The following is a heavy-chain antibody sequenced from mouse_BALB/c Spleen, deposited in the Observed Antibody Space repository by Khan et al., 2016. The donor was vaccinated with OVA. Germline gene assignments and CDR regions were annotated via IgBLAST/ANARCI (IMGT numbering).Heavy chain of an antibody. V-gene: IGHV3-2*02. Sequence: EVQLQESGPGLVKPSQSLSLTCTVTGYSITSDYAWNWIRQFPGNKLEWMGYISYSGSSSYNPSLKSRISITRDTSKNPFFLQLNSVTTEDTATYYCARGRTNWGQGTSVTVSS. CDR3: ARGRTN. CDR2: ISYSGSS. CDR1: GYSITSDYA. J-gene: IGHJ4*01.